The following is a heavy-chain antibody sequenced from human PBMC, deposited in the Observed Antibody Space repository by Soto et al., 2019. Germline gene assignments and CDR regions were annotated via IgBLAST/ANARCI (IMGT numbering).Heavy chain of an antibody. CDR3: ARATRGGARWYYYYYMDV. CDR2: INHSGST. V-gene: IGHV4-34*01. Sequence: QVQLQQWGAGLLKPSETLSITCAVYGGSFSGYYWSWIRQPPGKGLEWIGEINHSGSTNYNPSLKSRVTISVDTSKNQFSLKLSSVTAADTAVYYCARATRGGARWYYYYYMDVWGKGTTVTVSS. CDR1: GGSFSGYY. D-gene: IGHD6-6*01. J-gene: IGHJ6*03.